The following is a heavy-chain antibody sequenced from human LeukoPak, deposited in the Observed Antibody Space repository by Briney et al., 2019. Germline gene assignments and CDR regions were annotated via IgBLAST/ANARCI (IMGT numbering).Heavy chain of an antibody. CDR1: GGSISSNSYY. J-gene: IGHJ4*02. D-gene: IGHD6-19*01. Sequence: SETLSLTCTVSGGSISSNSYYWGWTRQPPGEGLEWIGSIYYSGSTYYNPSLKSRVTISVDTSKNQFSLKLSSVTAADTAVYYCARDPQGSSGWYIGDYWGQGTLVTVSS. CDR2: IYYSGST. V-gene: IGHV4-39*07. CDR3: ARDPQGSSGWYIGDY.